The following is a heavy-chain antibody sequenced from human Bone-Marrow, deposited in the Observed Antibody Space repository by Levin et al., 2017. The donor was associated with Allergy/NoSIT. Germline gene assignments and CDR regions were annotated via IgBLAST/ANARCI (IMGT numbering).Heavy chain of an antibody. CDR2: ISGDGGTT. J-gene: IGHJ3*01. D-gene: IGHD3-16*01. CDR1: GFIFGTYA. V-gene: IGHV3-23*01. Sequence: QAGGSLRLSCAASGFIFGTYAMTWVRQAPGKGLEWVSTISGDGGTTYYAEFVRGRFTISRDNSNNNLYLQRNSLRAEDTALYFCTKVRPGLPTADNDGLDGWGQGTKVTVSS. CDR3: TKVRPGLPTADNDGLDG.